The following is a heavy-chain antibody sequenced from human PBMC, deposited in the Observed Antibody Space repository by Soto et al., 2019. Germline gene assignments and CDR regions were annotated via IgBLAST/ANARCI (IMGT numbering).Heavy chain of an antibody. J-gene: IGHJ6*03. CDR2: INAGNGNT. Sequence: ASAKVSCKASGYTFTSYAMHWVRQAPGQRLEWMGWINAGNGNTKYSQKFQGRVTITRDTSASTAYMELSSLRSEDTAVYYCAREGGNFWSGYYLVYYYYYMDVWGKGTTVTVSS. V-gene: IGHV1-3*01. D-gene: IGHD3-3*01. CDR1: GYTFTSYA. CDR3: AREGGNFWSGYYLVYYYYYMDV.